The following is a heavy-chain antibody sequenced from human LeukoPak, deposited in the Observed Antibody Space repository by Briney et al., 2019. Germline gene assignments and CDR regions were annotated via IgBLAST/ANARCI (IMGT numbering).Heavy chain of an antibody. V-gene: IGHV3-21*01. CDR2: IGSSSSYI. Sequence: GGSLRLSCAASGFTFSSYSMNWVRQAPGKGLEWVSSIGSSSSYIYYADSVKGRFTISRDNAKNSLYLQMNSLRAEDTAVYYCAYGNPRYHGAFDIWGQGTMVTVSS. CDR1: GFTFSSYS. CDR3: AYGNPRYHGAFDI. D-gene: IGHD4-4*01. J-gene: IGHJ3*02.